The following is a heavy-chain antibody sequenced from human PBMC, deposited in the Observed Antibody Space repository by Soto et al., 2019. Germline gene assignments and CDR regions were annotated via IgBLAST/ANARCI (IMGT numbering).Heavy chain of an antibody. Sequence: QLQLQESGPGLVKPSETLSLTCTVSGGFIRSSRDYWGWIRQPPGKGLEWIGSIYYSGNTYYNPSLTSRVTISVDTSKNQFSLKLSSVTAADTAVYYCARQEWIQLWPDDYWGQGTLVIVSS. CDR2: IYYSGNT. CDR1: GGFIRSSRDY. CDR3: ARQEWIQLWPDDY. V-gene: IGHV4-39*01. J-gene: IGHJ4*02. D-gene: IGHD5-18*01.